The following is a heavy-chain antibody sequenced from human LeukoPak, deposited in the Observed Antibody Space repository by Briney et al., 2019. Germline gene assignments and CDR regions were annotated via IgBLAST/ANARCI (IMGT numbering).Heavy chain of an antibody. CDR1: GYTFTGYY. CDR2: INPNSGGT. V-gene: IGHV1-2*02. CDR3: AVLRDIVVVPAAGRDYGMDV. D-gene: IGHD2-2*01. Sequence: ASVKVSCKASGYTFTGYYMHWVRQAPGQGLEWMGWINPNSGGTNYAQKFQGRVTMTRDTSISTAYMELSRLRSDDTAVYYCAVLRDIVVVPAAGRDYGMDVWGQGTTVTVSS. J-gene: IGHJ6*02.